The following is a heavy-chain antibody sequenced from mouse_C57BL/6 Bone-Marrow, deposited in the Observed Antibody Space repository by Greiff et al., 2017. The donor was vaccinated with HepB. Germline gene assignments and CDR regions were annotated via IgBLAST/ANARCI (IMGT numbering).Heavy chain of an antibody. D-gene: IGHD1-1*01. V-gene: IGHV1-82*01. Sequence: VQLQQSGPELVKPGASVKISCKASGYAFSSSWMNWVKQRPGKGLEWIGRIYPGDGDTNYNGKFKGKATLTADKSSSTAYMQLSSLTSEDSAVYCCARNYYGSSLYAMDYWGQGTSVTVSS. J-gene: IGHJ4*01. CDR1: GYAFSSSW. CDR3: ARNYYGSSLYAMDY. CDR2: IYPGDGDT.